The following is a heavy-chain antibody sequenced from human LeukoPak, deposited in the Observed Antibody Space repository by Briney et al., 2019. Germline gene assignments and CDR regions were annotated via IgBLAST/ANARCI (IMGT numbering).Heavy chain of an antibody. V-gene: IGHV1-69*13. CDR2: IIPIFGTA. D-gene: IGHD3-22*01. Sequence: SVKVSCKASGGTFSSYVISWVRQAPGQGLEWMGGIIPIFGTANYAQKFQGRVTITSDESTSTAYMELSSLRSEDTAVYYWARDRSFMYYYDSSGAYDAFDIWGQGTRVTVSS. J-gene: IGHJ3*02. CDR1: GGTFSSYV. CDR3: ARDRSFMYYYDSSGAYDAFDI.